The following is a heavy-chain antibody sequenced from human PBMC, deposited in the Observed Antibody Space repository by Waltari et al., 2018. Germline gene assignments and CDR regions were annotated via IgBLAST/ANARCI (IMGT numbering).Heavy chain of an antibody. V-gene: IGHV1-69*12. CDR3: ARGRLLWFGELLLPFDY. D-gene: IGHD3-10*01. J-gene: IGHJ4*02. CDR1: GVTFSSYA. CDR2: IIPIFGTA. Sequence: QVQLVQSGAEVKKPGSSVKVTCTASGVTFSSYAISWVRQAHGQGLEWMGGIIPIFGTANYAQKFQGRVTITADESTSTAYMELSSLRSEDTAVYYCARGRLLWFGELLLPFDYWGQGTLVTVSS.